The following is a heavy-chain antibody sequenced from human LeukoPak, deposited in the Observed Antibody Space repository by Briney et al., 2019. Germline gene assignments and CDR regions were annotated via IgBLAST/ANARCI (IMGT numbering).Heavy chain of an antibody. V-gene: IGHV4-31*03. CDR3: ARGGSYGGQVDY. Sequence: PSETLSLTCTVSGGSISSGGYYWSWIRQHPGKGLEWIGYIYYSGSTYYNPSLKSRLTISVDTSKYQFSLKLSSVTAADTALYYCARGGSYGGQVDYWGQGTLVTVSS. CDR1: GGSISSGGYY. J-gene: IGHJ4*02. D-gene: IGHD5-18*01. CDR2: IYYSGST.